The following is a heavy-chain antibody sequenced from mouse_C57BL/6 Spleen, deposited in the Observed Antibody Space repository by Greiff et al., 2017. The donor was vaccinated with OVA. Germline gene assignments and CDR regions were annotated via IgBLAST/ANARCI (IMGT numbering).Heavy chain of an antibody. J-gene: IGHJ2*01. CDR2: IYPGDGDT. Sequence: QVQLQQSGPELVKPGASVKISCKASGYAFSSSWMNWVKQRPGKGLEWIGRIYPGDGDTNYNGKFKGKATLTADKSSSTAYMQLSSLTSEDSAVYFCAREAPGYFDYWGQGTTLTVSS. V-gene: IGHV1-82*01. CDR1: GYAFSSSW. CDR3: AREAPGYFDY.